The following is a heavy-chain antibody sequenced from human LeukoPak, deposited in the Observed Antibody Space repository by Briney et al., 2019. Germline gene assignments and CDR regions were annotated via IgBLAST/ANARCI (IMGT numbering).Heavy chain of an antibody. CDR3: ARGAEFGSFAY. V-gene: IGHV1-2*02. CDR2: LNPNNGGT. Sequence: VSVKVSCKASGYTFSGYFMHWVRQASGQGLESMGWLNPNNGGTNYAQRFQGRVTMTRDTSISTAYMELSRLTSDDTAVYFCARGAEFGSFAYWGQGTLVSVSS. J-gene: IGHJ4*02. D-gene: IGHD3-10*01. CDR1: GYTFSGYF.